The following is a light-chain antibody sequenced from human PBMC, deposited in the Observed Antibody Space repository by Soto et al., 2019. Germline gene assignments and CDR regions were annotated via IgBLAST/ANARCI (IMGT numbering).Light chain of an antibody. CDR2: GAS. V-gene: IGKV3-15*01. CDR1: QSVNIK. CDR3: QQYNDAKT. Sequence: EIVMTQSPATLSVSPGERATLSCRASQSVNIKLAWYQQKFCQAPRLLIYGASTRAAGVPARFSGSGSGTEFTLTISSLQSEDSAVYYCQQYNDAKTFGQGTKVEIK. J-gene: IGKJ1*01.